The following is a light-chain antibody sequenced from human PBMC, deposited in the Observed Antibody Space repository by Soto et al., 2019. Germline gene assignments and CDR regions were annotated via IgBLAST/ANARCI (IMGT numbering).Light chain of an antibody. V-gene: IGKV1-27*01. CDR2: SAS. J-gene: IGKJ5*01. CDR1: QAISVY. Sequence: DIQMTQSPSSLSSSVGDRVTITCRASQAISVYLAWYQQKPGKVPKLLIYSASTLQSGVPSRFSGSGSGTDFTLTISSLQPEDVATYYCQKFNTAPLTCGQGTRLEIK. CDR3: QKFNTAPLT.